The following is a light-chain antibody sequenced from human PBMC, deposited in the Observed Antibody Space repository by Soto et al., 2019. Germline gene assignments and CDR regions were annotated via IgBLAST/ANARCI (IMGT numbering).Light chain of an antibody. CDR1: DSIAPW. CDR3: QHYNSFSRT. V-gene: IGKV1-5*03. Sequence: DIQMTQSPSTLSASVGDRVSSTCGASDSIAPWVAWYQQKPGKAPKLLIYKATDLADGVPSRFACSGSGTDFTLTITRLQTDDFATYYCQHYNSFSRTFGQGTNVNIK. CDR2: KAT. J-gene: IGKJ1*01.